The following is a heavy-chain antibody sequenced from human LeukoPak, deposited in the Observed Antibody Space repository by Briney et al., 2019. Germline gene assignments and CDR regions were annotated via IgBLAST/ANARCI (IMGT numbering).Heavy chain of an antibody. CDR2: FDPEDGET. CDR3: ATVEATQRGLWYFDY. D-gene: IGHD1-26*01. Sequence: ASVKVSCKASGYTFTSYYMHWVRQAPGKGLEWMGGFDPEDGETIYAQKFQGRVTMTEDTSTDTAYMELSSLRSEDTAVYYCATVEATQRGLWYFDYWGQGTLVTVSS. J-gene: IGHJ4*02. CDR1: GYTFTSYY. V-gene: IGHV1-24*01.